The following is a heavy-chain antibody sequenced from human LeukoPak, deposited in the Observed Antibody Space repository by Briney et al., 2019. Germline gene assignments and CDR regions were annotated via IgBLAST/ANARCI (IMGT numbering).Heavy chain of an antibody. CDR2: MKQDGSEI. J-gene: IGHJ3*02. Sequence: PGGSLTLSCVASKSTSRMSWMSWVRQAPGKGLEWVANMKQDGSEIYYVDSVKGRFTISRDDAKNSLFLQMNSLRAEDTAVYYCVTGGPRRRDGYTGVYDAFDIWGHGTMVTVSS. CDR1: KSTSRMSW. V-gene: IGHV3-7*02. D-gene: IGHD5-24*01. CDR3: VTGGPRRRDGYTGVYDAFDI.